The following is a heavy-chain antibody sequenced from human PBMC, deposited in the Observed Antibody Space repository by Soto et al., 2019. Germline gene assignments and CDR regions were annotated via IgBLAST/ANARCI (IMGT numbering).Heavy chain of an antibody. CDR1: GASISGFY. J-gene: IGHJ5*02. CDR3: AHNFFSDVLLVTAANSAWFDP. D-gene: IGHD2-2*01. CDR2: IYATGTT. Sequence: PSETLSLTCTVSGASISGFYWSWIRKSAGKGLEWIGRIYATGTTDYNPSLKSRVMMSVDTSKKQFSLKLRSVTAADTATYYCAHNFFSDVLLVTAANSAWFDPWGQGTLVTVSS. V-gene: IGHV4-4*07.